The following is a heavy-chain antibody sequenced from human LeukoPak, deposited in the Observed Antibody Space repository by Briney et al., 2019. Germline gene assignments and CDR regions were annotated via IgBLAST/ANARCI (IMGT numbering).Heavy chain of an antibody. CDR3: ARGYNY. V-gene: IGHV3-7*01. CDR1: GFTFNSYW. D-gene: IGHD5-12*01. Sequence: GGSLRHSCAASGFTFNSYWMSWVREAPGKGLEWVANIKQDGCEKYYVDSVKGRFTISRDNAKNSLYLQMNSLRAEDTAVYYCARGYNYWGQGTLVTVSS. CDR2: IKQDGCEK. J-gene: IGHJ4*02.